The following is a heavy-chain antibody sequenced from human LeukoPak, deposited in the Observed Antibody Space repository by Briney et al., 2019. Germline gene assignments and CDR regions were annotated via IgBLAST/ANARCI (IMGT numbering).Heavy chain of an antibody. CDR2: IIPIFGTA. CDR1: GGTFSSYA. Sequence: SVKVSCKASGGTFSSYAISWVRQAPGRGLEWMGGIIPIFGTANYAQKFPGRVTITADKSTSTAYMELSSLRSEDTAVYYCARGFEGSGNWFDPWGQGTLVTVSS. J-gene: IGHJ5*02. V-gene: IGHV1-69*06. D-gene: IGHD6-25*01. CDR3: ARGFEGSGNWFDP.